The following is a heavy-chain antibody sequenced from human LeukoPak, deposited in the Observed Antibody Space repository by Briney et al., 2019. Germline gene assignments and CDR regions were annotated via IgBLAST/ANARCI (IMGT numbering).Heavy chain of an antibody. D-gene: IGHD3-9*01. CDR1: GFTFSTYW. CDR3: ARGVQYYDFLTGYYPAPSYFDH. V-gene: IGHV3-7*01. CDR2: IKQGGSEK. Sequence: GGSLRLSCEASGFTFSTYWMTWVRQAPGKGLEWVANIKQGGSEKSVVDSVEGRFTISRDNAKNSLYLQMNSLRAEDSAVYYCARGVQYYDFLTGYYPAPSYFDHWGQGALVTVSS. J-gene: IGHJ4*02.